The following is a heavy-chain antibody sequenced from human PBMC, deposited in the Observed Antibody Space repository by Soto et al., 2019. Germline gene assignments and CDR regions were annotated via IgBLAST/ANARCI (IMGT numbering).Heavy chain of an antibody. Sequence: PGRSLNISCTRSGYSFTTYWIIWVLPLPGKGLEWMGRIDPSDSYANYSPSFQGHVTISADKSISTAYLQWSSLKASDTAMYYCARNEDGSGDYGMDVWGQGTTVTVSS. CDR3: ARNEDGSGDYGMDV. CDR1: GYSFTTYW. J-gene: IGHJ6*02. D-gene: IGHD3-10*01. V-gene: IGHV5-10-1*01. CDR2: IDPSDSYA.